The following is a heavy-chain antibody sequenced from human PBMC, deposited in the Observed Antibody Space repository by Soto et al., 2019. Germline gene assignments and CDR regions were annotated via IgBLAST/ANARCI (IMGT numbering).Heavy chain of an antibody. CDR3: ARQKPSIAAAGLGYYYYDMDV. J-gene: IGHJ6*03. Sequence: ASVKVSCKASGYTFTSYGISWVRQAPGQGLEWMGWISAYNGNTNYAQKLQGRVTMNTDTSTSTAYMELRSLRSNDTAVYYCARQKPSIAAAGLGYYYYDMDVWGKGTTVTVSS. CDR2: ISAYNGNT. D-gene: IGHD6-13*01. CDR1: GYTFTSYG. V-gene: IGHV1-18*01.